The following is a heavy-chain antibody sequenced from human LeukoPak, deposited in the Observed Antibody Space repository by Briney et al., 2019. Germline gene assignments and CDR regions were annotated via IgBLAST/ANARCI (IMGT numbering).Heavy chain of an antibody. V-gene: IGHV4-59*08. CDR3: ARHLVYGSGTQPYFDY. J-gene: IGHJ4*02. Sequence: NPSETLSLTCTVSGGSISSYYWSWLRQPPGKGLEWIAYIYYSGSTNYNPSLKSRVTISVATSKNQFSLKLYSVTAADTAVYYCARHLVYGSGTQPYFDYWGQGTLVTVSS. CDR1: GGSISSYY. D-gene: IGHD3-10*01. CDR2: IYYSGST.